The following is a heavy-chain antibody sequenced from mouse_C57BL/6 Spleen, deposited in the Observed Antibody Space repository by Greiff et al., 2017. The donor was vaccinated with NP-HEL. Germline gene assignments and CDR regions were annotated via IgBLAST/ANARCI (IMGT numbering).Heavy chain of an antibody. V-gene: IGHV1-64*01. CDR1: GYTFTSYW. J-gene: IGHJ1*03. Sequence: QVQLQQSGAELVKPGASVKLSCKASGYTFTSYWMHWVKQRPGQGLEWIGMIHPNSGSTNYNEKFKSKATLTVDKSSSTAYMQLSSLTSEDSAVYYCARLRDGYYWYFDVWGTGTTVTVSS. CDR2: IHPNSGST. D-gene: IGHD2-3*01. CDR3: ARLRDGYYWYFDV.